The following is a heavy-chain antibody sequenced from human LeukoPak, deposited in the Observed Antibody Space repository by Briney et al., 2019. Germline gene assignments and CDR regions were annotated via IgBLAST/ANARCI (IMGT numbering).Heavy chain of an antibody. V-gene: IGHV1-8*01. J-gene: IGHJ5*02. Sequence: ASVKVSCKASGYTFTSYDINWVRQATGQGLEWMGWMNPNSGNTGYAQKFQGRVTMTRNTSISTAYMELSSLRSEDTAAYYCASSDSSSWYNWFDPWGQGTLVTVSS. CDR1: GYTFTSYD. CDR2: MNPNSGNT. D-gene: IGHD6-13*01. CDR3: ASSDSSSWYNWFDP.